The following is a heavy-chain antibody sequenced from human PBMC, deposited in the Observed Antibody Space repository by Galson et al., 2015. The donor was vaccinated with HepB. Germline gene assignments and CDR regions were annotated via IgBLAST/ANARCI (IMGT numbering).Heavy chain of an antibody. CDR2: IKEDGSEK. V-gene: IGHV3-7*01. CDR3: ARDHPHLVSIFGAVTGHNDAFDI. CDR1: GFTFTTYW. J-gene: IGHJ3*02. Sequence: SLRLSCAASGFTFTTYWMTWVRQAPGKGLEWVANIKEDGSEKYYVDSVKGRFTISRDNAKNSLYLQMNSLRADDTAVYYCARDHPHLVSIFGAVTGHNDAFDIWGQGTMVTVSS. D-gene: IGHD3-3*01.